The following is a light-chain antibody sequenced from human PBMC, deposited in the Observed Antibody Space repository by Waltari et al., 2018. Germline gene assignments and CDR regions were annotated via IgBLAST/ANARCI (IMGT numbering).Light chain of an antibody. J-gene: IGLJ1*01. CDR1: GSDVGGYKY. CDR3: SSYRASTTLDV. V-gene: IGLV2-14*03. CDR2: DVT. Sequence: QSALTQPASVSGSPGQSITISCTGTGSDVGGYKYVSWYQQHPGKAPKLLIYDVTNRPSGVSNRFSGSKSGNTASLTISGLQAEDEADYYCSSYRASTTLDVFGTGTNVIVL.